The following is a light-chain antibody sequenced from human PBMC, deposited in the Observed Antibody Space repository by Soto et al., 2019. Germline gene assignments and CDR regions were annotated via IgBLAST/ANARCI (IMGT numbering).Light chain of an antibody. CDR1: KNDIGVYDF. CDR2: EVV. Sequence: QSALTQPPSASGSPGQSVTISCTGTKNDIGVYDFVSWYQHHPGQAPRLIIYEVVQRPSGVPDRFSGSKSGNTASLTVSGLQAEDEADYFCKSYAGSNTYVFGSGTKLTVL. V-gene: IGLV2-8*01. J-gene: IGLJ1*01. CDR3: KSYAGSNTYV.